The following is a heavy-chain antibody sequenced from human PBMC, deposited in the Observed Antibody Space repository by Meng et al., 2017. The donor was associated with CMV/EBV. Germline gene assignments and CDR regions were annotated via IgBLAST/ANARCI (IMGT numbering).Heavy chain of an antibody. Sequence: GSLKISCAVYGGSFSGYYWSWIRQPPGKGLEWIGEINHSGSTNYNPSLKSRVTISVDTSKNQFSLKLSSVTAADTAVYYCARGRAIFGVVTWAFGIWGQGTMVTVSS. J-gene: IGHJ3*02. V-gene: IGHV4-34*01. CDR1: GGSFSGYY. CDR2: INHSGST. D-gene: IGHD3-3*01. CDR3: ARGRAIFGVVTWAFGI.